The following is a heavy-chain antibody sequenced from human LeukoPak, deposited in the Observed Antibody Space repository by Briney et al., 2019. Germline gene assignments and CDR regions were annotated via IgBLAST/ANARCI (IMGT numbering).Heavy chain of an antibody. Sequence: SETLSLTCTVSGGSISSYYWSWIWQPAGKGLEWIGRIYTSGSTNYNPSLKSRVTMSVDTSKNQFSLKLSSVTAADTAVYYCARGYYDYVWGSYRYTPRPGNWFDPWGQGTLVTVSS. D-gene: IGHD3-16*02. CDR1: GGSISSYY. J-gene: IGHJ5*02. V-gene: IGHV4-4*07. CDR2: IYTSGST. CDR3: ARGYYDYVWGSYRYTPRPGNWFDP.